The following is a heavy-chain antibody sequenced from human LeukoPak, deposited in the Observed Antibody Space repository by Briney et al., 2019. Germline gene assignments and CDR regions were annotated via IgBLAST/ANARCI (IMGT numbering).Heavy chain of an antibody. J-gene: IGHJ5*02. V-gene: IGHV1-2*02. CDR1: GYTFSGYY. D-gene: IGHD6-19*01. CDR3: ARDSSGWYHWFDP. Sequence: ASVKVSCKASGYTFSGYYIHWVRQAPGQGLEWMGWINPNSGGTNYAQKFQGRVTMTRDTSISTAYMELSRLRSDDTAVYYCARDSSGWYHWFDPWGQGTLVTVSS. CDR2: INPNSGGT.